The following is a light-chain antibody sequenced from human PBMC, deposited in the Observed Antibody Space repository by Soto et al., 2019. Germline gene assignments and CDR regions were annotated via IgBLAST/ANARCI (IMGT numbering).Light chain of an antibody. Sequence: DIQMTQSPSSLSASAGDRVAITCRASQNISSYLNWYRHKAVSAPELLIYAASTLQRGVPSSFSGSGSGTDFLLTISSLQSEGFATYHCQQSFSSPRSFGQGTKVDIK. J-gene: IGKJ2*03. CDR2: AAS. V-gene: IGKV1-39*01. CDR1: QNISSY. CDR3: QQSFSSPRS.